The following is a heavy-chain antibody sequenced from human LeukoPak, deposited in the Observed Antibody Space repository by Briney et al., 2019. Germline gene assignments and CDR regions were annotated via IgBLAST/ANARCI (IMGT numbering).Heavy chain of an antibody. D-gene: IGHD6-19*01. CDR1: GFTLSSYE. Sequence: PGGSLRLSCAASGFTLSSYEMNWVRQAPGKGLDWVSYISSSGSAIYNADSVKGRFTISSDNAKNSLYLQMNSLRAEDTAVYYCARTEKRSSGWYDAFDIWGQGTMVTVTS. CDR2: ISSSGSAI. CDR3: ARTEKRSSGWYDAFDI. V-gene: IGHV3-48*03. J-gene: IGHJ3*02.